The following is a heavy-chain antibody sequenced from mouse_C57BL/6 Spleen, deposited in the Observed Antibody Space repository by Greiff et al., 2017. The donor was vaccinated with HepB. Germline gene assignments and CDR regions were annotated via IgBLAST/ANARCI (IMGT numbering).Heavy chain of an antibody. D-gene: IGHD2-4*01. Sequence: EVHLVESGGGLVKPGGSLKLSCAASGFTFSDYGMHWVRQAPEKGLEWVAYISSGSSTIYYADTVKGRFTISRDNAKNTLFLQMTSLRSEDTAMYYCARPGDYDGGDDYWGQGTTLTVSS. CDR2: ISSGSSTI. CDR3: ARPGDYDGGDDY. V-gene: IGHV5-17*01. J-gene: IGHJ2*01. CDR1: GFTFSDYG.